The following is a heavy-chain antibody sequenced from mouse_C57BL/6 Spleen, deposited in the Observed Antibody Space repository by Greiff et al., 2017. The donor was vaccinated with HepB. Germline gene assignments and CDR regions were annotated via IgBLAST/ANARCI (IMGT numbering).Heavy chain of an antibody. V-gene: IGHV5-17*01. CDR3: ARLLGRLDY. Sequence: EVQGVESGGGLVKPGGSLKLSCAASGFTFSDYGMHWVRQAPEKGLEWVAYISSGSSTIYYADTVKGRFTISRDNAKNTLFLQMTSLRSEDTAMYYCARLLGRLDYWGQGTTLTVSS. CDR1: GFTFSDYG. CDR2: ISSGSSTI. D-gene: IGHD4-1*01. J-gene: IGHJ2*01.